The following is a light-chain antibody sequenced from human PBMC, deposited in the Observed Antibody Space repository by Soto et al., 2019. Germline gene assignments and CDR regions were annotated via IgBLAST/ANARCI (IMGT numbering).Light chain of an antibody. CDR2: AAS. CDR1: QGISSY. V-gene: IGKV1-12*01. J-gene: IGKJ4*01. CDR3: QQANSFPLT. Sequence: DIQMTQSPSSVSASVGDRVTITCRASQGISSYLAWYQQKPGKAPNRLIYAASSLHSGVPSRFGGSGSGTDFTLTISSLQPEDFATYYCQQANSFPLTFGGGTKVEIK.